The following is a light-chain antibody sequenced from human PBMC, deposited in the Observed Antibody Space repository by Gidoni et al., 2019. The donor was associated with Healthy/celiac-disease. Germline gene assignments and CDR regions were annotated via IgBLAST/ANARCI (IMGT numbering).Light chain of an antibody. V-gene: IGKV3-15*01. J-gene: IGKJ1*01. Sequence: EIVLTQSSATLSVSPWERATLSCRASQSVSSNLAWYQQKPGQAPRLLIYGASTRATGIPARFSGSGSGTEFTLTISSLQSEDFAVYYCQQYNNWPPRTFGQGTKVEIK. CDR2: GAS. CDR3: QQYNNWPPRT. CDR1: QSVSSN.